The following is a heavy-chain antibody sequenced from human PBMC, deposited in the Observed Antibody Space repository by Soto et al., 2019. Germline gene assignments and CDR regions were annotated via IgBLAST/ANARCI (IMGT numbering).Heavy chain of an antibody. J-gene: IGHJ5*02. CDR3: ARSSGGNFGIIIEGTNWFAP. D-gene: IGHD1-26*01. CDR2: INPRGGST. CDR1: RDTFTSYY. V-gene: IGHV1-46*01. Sequence: ASGKVYSNTARDTFTSYYLNWVLQAHRQGLAWMGVINPRGGSTAYAQKFKGRVTLTRDTPASTVYMEVSSLTSEDTAMYYCARSSGGNFGIIIEGTNWFAPWGQGTLVTVSS.